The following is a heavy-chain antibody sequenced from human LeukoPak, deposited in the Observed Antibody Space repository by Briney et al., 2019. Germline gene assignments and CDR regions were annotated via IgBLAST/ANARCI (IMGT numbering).Heavy chain of an antibody. CDR2: IRYDGISE. CDR3: TTDPQWGL. J-gene: IGHJ4*02. Sequence: GGSLRLSCAASGFTFSSYGMHWVRQAPGKGLEWVAFIRYDGISEYYADSVKGRFTISRDNSKNTLYLQMNSLKTEDTALYYCTTDPQWGLWGQGTLVTV. CDR1: GFTFSSYG. D-gene: IGHD3-16*01. V-gene: IGHV3-30*02.